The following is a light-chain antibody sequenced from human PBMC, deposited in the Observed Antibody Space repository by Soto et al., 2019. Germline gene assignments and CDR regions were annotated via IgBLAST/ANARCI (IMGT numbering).Light chain of an antibody. J-gene: IGLJ2*01. CDR1: SSNIESNY. V-gene: IGLV1-51*01. CDR3: VTWDSSLSVVV. Sequence: QSALTQSPSMSAAPGQKVTISCSGSSSNIESNYVSWYQQDPGTAPKLLIYDNNRRPSGIPDRFAGSKSGTSATLGITGLQPGDEAHYYCVTWDSSLSVVVFGGGTKVTVL. CDR2: DNN.